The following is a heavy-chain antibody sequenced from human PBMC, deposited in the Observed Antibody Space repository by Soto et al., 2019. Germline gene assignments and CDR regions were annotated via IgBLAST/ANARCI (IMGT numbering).Heavy chain of an antibody. Sequence: GGSLRLSCAASGFTVSSNYMSWVRQAPGKGLEWVSVIYSGGSTYYADSVKGRFTNSRDNSKNTLYLQMNSMRAEDTAVYYCARGSNVRQWLVPYPYYYSYYMDVWGKGTTVTVSS. CDR1: GFTVSSNY. V-gene: IGHV3-66*01. D-gene: IGHD6-19*01. CDR2: IYSGGST. CDR3: ARGSNVRQWLVPYPYYYSYYMDV. J-gene: IGHJ6*03.